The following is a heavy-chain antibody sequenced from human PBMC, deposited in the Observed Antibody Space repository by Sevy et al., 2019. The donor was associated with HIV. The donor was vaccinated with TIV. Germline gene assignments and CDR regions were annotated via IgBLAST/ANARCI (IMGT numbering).Heavy chain of an antibody. CDR2: ICYDGSIK. CDR3: ASEHNWDDAFDI. CDR1: GFTFNMYG. Sequence: GGSLRLSCAASGFTFNMYGMHWVRRAPGKGLEWVGQICYDGSIKQYADSVKGRFTISRDNVKSTLYLQMNSLRGEDTAVYYCASEHNWDDAFDIWGQGTMVTVSS. D-gene: IGHD1-1*01. J-gene: IGHJ3*02. V-gene: IGHV3-30*03.